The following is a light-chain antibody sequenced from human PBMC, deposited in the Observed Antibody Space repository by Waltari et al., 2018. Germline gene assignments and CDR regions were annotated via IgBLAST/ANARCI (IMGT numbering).Light chain of an antibody. Sequence: EIVMTQTPATLSVSPGERATLSCGASQRVSSNLAWYQQKPGQAPRLLIYDASTRDTGIPDRFSGSGSGTEFTLTISTLEPEDFAVYYCQQYRWAPHTFGQGTKLEIK. J-gene: IGKJ2*01. CDR2: DAS. CDR1: QRVSSN. CDR3: QQYRWAPHT. V-gene: IGKV3-15*01.